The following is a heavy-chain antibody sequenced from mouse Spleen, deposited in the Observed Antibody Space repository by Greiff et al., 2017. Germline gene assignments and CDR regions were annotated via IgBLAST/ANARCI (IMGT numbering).Heavy chain of an antibody. CDR1: GFSLTSYG. CDR2: IWSDGST. J-gene: IGHJ3*01. V-gene: IGHV2-6-1*01. CDR3: ARHHDYDGAWFAY. D-gene: IGHD2-4*01. Sequence: VQLQESGPGLVAPSQSLSITCTISGFSLTSYGVHWVRQPPGKGLEWLVVIWSDGSTTYNSALKSRLSISKDNSKSQVFLKMNSLQTDDTAMYYCARHHDYDGAWFAYWGQGTLVTVSA.